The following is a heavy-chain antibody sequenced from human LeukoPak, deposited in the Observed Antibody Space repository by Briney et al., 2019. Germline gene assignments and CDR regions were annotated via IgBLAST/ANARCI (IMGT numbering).Heavy chain of an antibody. CDR3: ARDYYDSSGYYFDP. D-gene: IGHD3-22*01. Sequence: SETLSLTCTVSGGSLSSYYWSWIRQPAGKGLKWIGRIYTSGSTNYNPSLKSRVTMSVGTSKNQFSLKLSSVTAADTAVYYCARDYYDSSGYYFDPWGQGTLVTVSS. CDR2: IYTSGST. V-gene: IGHV4-4*07. CDR1: GGSLSSYY. J-gene: IGHJ5*02.